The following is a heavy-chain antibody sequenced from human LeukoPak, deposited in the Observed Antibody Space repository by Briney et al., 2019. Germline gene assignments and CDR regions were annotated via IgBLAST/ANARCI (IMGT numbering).Heavy chain of an antibody. CDR2: IYYSGNT. CDR1: GGSISSSSYY. D-gene: IGHD6-13*01. J-gene: IGHJ5*02. Sequence: PSETLSLTCTVSGGSISSSSYYCGWIRQPPGKGLEWIGSIYYSGNTYYNPSLKSRVTMSVDTSKNHFSLKLRSVTAADTAVYYCARTEDIAPAASNWLDPWGQGTLVTVSS. CDR3: ARTEDIAPAASNWLDP. V-gene: IGHV4-39*02.